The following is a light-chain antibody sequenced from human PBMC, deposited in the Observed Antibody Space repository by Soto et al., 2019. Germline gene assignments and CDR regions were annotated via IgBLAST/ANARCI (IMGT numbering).Light chain of an antibody. V-gene: IGKV1-27*01. J-gene: IGKJ4*01. CDR2: SAS. CDR3: QKYNSVPLT. Sequence: DIQMTQSPSSLSASVGDRVTLTCRASQGISYYLAWYQQKPGNVPKLLIYSASTLKSGVPSRFSGSGSGTDFTLTISSLQPEDVATYYCQKYNSVPLTFGGGTKVDIK. CDR1: QGISYY.